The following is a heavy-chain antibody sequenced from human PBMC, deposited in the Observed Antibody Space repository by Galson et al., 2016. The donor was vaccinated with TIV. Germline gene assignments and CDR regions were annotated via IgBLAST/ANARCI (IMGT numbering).Heavy chain of an antibody. J-gene: IGHJ4*02. CDR3: AKDSEYYFDTSGYYFPLDH. Sequence: SLRLSCAGSGFTFSAYFMHWVRQAPGKGLEWVAFIRYDGSEKYVADSVKGRFIISRDNSKNMLYLQMNSVRVDDTGLYYCAKDSEYYFDTSGYYFPLDHWGQGTLVTVSS. D-gene: IGHD3-22*01. CDR1: GFTFSAYF. V-gene: IGHV3-30*02. CDR2: IRYDGSEK.